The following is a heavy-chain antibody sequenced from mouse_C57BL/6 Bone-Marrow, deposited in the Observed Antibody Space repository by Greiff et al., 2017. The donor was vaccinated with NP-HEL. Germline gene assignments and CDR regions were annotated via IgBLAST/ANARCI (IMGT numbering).Heavy chain of an antibody. Sequence: QVQLKQSGAELVRPGTSVKVSCKASGYAFTNYLIEWVKQRPGQGLEWIGVINPGSGGTNYNEKFKGKATLTADTSSSTAYMQLSSLTSEDSAVYVCARTPGATVVASDYWGQGTTLTVSS. V-gene: IGHV1-54*01. CDR1: GYAFTNYL. CDR3: ARTPGATVVASDY. J-gene: IGHJ2*01. D-gene: IGHD1-1*01. CDR2: INPGSGGT.